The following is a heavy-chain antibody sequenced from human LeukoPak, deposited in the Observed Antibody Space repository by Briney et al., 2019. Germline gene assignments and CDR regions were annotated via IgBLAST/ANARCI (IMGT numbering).Heavy chain of an antibody. CDR3: ASGRGLES. CDR1: GFTFSSFW. D-gene: IGHD3-10*01. CDR2: IKQDGSEK. Sequence: GGSLRLSCADSGFTFSSFWMTWVRQAPGKGLEWVANIKQDGSEKYYVDSVKGRFTISRDNAKKSLFLQMNSLRAEDTAVYYCASGRGLESWGQGTLVTVSS. V-gene: IGHV3-7*03. J-gene: IGHJ4*02.